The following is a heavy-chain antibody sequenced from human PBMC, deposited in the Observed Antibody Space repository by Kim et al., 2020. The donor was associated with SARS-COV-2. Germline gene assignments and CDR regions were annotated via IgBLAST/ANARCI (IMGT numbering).Heavy chain of an antibody. D-gene: IGHD3-3*01. V-gene: IGHV3-23*01. J-gene: IGHJ4*02. Sequence: GGSLRLSCAASGFTFASYTMTWVRQAPGKGLEWVSAITAGGDYTYDADSVLDRFTISRDNSRNTLYLQINRLRAEDTAVYYCARWIRSGDYFDNWGQGTLVTDSS. CDR3: ARWIRSGDYFDN. CDR2: ITAGGDYT. CDR1: GFTFASYT.